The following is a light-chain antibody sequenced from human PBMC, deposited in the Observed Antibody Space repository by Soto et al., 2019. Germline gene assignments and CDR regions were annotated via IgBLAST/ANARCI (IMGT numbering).Light chain of an antibody. V-gene: IGLV3-1*01. CDR1: KLGDKY. CDR3: QAWDSSIVV. Sequence: SYELTQPPSVSVSPGQTASITCSGDKLGDKYACWCQQKPGQSPVLVIYQDSKRPSGIPERFSGSNSGNTATLTISGTQAMDEADHYCQAWDSSIVVFGGGTKLTVL. J-gene: IGLJ2*01. CDR2: QDS.